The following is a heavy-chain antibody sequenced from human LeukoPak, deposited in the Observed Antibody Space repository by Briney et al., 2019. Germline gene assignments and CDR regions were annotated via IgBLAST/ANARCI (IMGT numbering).Heavy chain of an antibody. D-gene: IGHD3-22*01. V-gene: IGHV4-34*01. J-gene: IGHJ4*02. CDR1: GGSFSGYY. CDR3: ARVVRRYYYDSSGPMGTYYFDY. CDR2: INHSGST. Sequence: SETLSLTCAVYGGSFSGYYWSWIRQPPGKGLEWIGEINHSGSTNYNPSLKSRVTISVDTSKNRFSLKLSSVTAADTAVYYCARVVRRYYYDSSGPMGTYYFDYWGQGTLVTVSS.